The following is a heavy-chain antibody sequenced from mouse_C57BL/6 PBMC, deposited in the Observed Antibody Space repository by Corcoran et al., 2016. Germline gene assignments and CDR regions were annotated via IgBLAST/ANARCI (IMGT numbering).Heavy chain of an antibody. V-gene: IGHV1-80*01. CDR1: GYAFSSYW. J-gene: IGHJ1*03. D-gene: IGHD1-1*01. CDR2: IYPGDGDT. Sequence: VQLQQSGAELVKHGASVKISWKASGYAFSSYWMNWVKQRPGKGIEWIGQIYPGDGDTNYNGKFKSKATLTADKSSSTAYMQLSSLTSEDSAVYLCARRNYYGSSYWYFDVWGTGTTVTVSS. CDR3: ARRNYYGSSYWYFDV.